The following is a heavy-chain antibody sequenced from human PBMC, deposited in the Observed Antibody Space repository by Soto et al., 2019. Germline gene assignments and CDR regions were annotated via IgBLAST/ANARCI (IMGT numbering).Heavy chain of an antibody. CDR3: AKDRLAGNFEY. V-gene: IGHV3-23*01. Sequence: PGGSLRLSCAASGFTFNNYAMNWVRQAPGKGLEWVATISATGGSTYYADSVKGRFTISRDNSKNTLYLQMNGLRVEDTAVYYVAKDRLAGNFEYWGPGPQFTVPS. CDR1: GFTFNNYA. J-gene: IGHJ4*02. CDR2: ISATGGST.